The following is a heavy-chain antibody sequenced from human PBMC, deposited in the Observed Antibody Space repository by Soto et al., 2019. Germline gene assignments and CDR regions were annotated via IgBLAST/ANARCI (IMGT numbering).Heavy chain of an antibody. D-gene: IGHD3-22*01. CDR3: ALNSYDSSGYYYLDH. J-gene: IGHJ4*02. V-gene: IGHV5-51*01. Sequence: PGESLKISCKASGYNFASYWIGWVRQMPGKGLEWMGIIYPGDSDTTYSPYFQGQVTISADKSITTAYLQWSSLKASDTAMYYCALNSYDSSGYYYLDHWGQGTLVTVSS. CDR2: IYPGDSDT. CDR1: GYNFASYW.